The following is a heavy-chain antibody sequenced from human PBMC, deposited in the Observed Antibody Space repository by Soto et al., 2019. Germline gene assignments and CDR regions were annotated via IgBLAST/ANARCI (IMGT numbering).Heavy chain of an antibody. J-gene: IGHJ4*02. V-gene: IGHV4-30-4*01. CDR3: ARGPPLDF. Sequence: QVRLQESGPGLVKPSHTLSLTCSVSGASISSGDFYWTWIRQPLGKGLEWIGHFYSAGGTSYNPSLKGRLSTSADTSKNQVFLRLASVTAADTAVYYCARGPPLDFLGPGTLVTGSS. CDR2: FYSAGGT. CDR1: GASISSGDFY.